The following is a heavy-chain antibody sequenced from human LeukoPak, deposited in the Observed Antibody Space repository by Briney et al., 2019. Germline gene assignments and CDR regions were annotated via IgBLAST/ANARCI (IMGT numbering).Heavy chain of an antibody. J-gene: IGHJ1*01. CDR3: VKADYYDTSNYYYRYFQY. D-gene: IGHD3-22*01. CDR2: ISSNGGST. CDR1: GFTFSIYT. Sequence: GGSLRLSCAASGFTFSIYTMHWVRQAPGKGLDYVSAISSNGGSTYYADSVKGRFTISRDNSKNTLYLQVSSLRAEDTAVYYCVKADYYDTSNYYYRYFQYWGQGTLVTVSS. V-gene: IGHV3-64D*09.